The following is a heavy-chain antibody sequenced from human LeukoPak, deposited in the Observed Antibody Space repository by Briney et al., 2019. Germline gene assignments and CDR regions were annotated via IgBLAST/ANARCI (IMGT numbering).Heavy chain of an antibody. CDR1: GFTVSSNY. CDR2: IYSCGST. D-gene: IGHD1-26*01. CDR3: ASTPGALEWEPISFDY. Sequence: GGSLRLSCAASGFTVSSNYMSWVRQAPGKGLEWVSVIYSCGSTYYADSVKGRFTISRDNSKNTLYLQMNSLRAEDTAVYYCASTPGALEWEPISFDYWGQGTLVTVSS. J-gene: IGHJ4*02. V-gene: IGHV3-66*01.